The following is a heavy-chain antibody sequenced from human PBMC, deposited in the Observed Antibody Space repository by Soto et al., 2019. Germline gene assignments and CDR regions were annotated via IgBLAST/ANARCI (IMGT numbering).Heavy chain of an antibody. Sequence: ASVRVSCKASGYTFTNYYIHWVRQAPGQGLEWMGWMNPNTGGTNYAKNFEGRVTMTRDTSISTAYMELSRLTLDDTAVYFCGRVPCLISSCQAFNWFAPWGQGTLVTVSS. CDR3: GRVPCLISSCQAFNWFAP. V-gene: IGHV1-2*02. D-gene: IGHD3-3*02. CDR1: GYTFTNYY. CDR2: MNPNTGGT. J-gene: IGHJ5*02.